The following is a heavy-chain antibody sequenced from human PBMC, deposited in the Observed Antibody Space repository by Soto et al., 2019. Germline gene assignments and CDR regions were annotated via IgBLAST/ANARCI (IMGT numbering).Heavy chain of an antibody. V-gene: IGHV3-21*01. D-gene: IGHD5-18*01. Sequence: EAQLVESGGGLVKPGGSLRLSCAGSGFTFSSDSMNWVRQAPGKGLEWVSSISSSGDDIHSADSVKGRFTISRENANKLLYLQMNSLRAEDTAVYYCAGAEYRYGYCFDYCGQGTLVTGSS. CDR2: ISSSGDDI. CDR3: AGAEYRYGYCFDY. CDR1: GFTFSSDS. J-gene: IGHJ4*02.